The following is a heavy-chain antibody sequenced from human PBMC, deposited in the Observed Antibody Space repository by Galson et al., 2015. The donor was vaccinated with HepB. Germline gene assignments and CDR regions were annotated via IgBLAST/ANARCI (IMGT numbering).Heavy chain of an antibody. CDR2: ISSSSNYK. Sequence: SLRLSCAASGFTFSNYYMSWIRQAPGKGLEWISYISSSSNYKDDADSVKGRFTTSRDNAKNSLYLQMNNLRVEDTAVYYCARDRDGGWSYDCWGQGTLVTVSS. D-gene: IGHD6-19*01. CDR3: ARDRDGGWSYDC. J-gene: IGHJ4*02. CDR1: GFTFSNYY. V-gene: IGHV3-11*06.